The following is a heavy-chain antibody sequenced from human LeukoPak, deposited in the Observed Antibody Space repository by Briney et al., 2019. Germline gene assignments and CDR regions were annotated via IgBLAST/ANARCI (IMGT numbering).Heavy chain of an antibody. CDR1: GFLVSSYG. CDR2: IQYDGSNQ. CDR3: AKSGLSRFDY. Sequence: GGSLRLSCAASGFLVSSYGMHWVRQAPGKGLEWVAFIQYDGSNQYYADSVKGRFTISRDNSKNTLCLQMNSLRAEDSAVYYCAKSGLSRFDYWSQGTLVTVSS. V-gene: IGHV3-30*02. D-gene: IGHD4/OR15-4a*01. J-gene: IGHJ4*02.